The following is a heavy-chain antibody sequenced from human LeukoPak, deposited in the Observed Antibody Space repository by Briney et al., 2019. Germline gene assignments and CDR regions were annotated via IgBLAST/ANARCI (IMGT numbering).Heavy chain of an antibody. V-gene: IGHV4-38-2*01. CDR2: IYHSGST. CDR3: ARRSTVTMNWYFDL. CDR1: GYSISSGYY. D-gene: IGHD4-17*01. J-gene: IGHJ2*01. Sequence: SETLSLTCAVSGYSISSGYYWGWIRQPPGQGLEWIGSIYHSGSTYYNPSLKSRVTISVDTSKNQFSLKLSSVTAADTAVYYCARRSTVTMNWYFDLWGRGTLVTVSS.